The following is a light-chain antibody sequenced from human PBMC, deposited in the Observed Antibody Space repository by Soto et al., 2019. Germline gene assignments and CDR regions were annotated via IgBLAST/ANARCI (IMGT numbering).Light chain of an antibody. Sequence: EIVLAQSPGTLSLSPGQRATLSCRASQSVSRDYVAWYQHKPGQAPRLLIYAASSRPSGIPDRFGGSGSGTDFTLTISRLEPEDFALYYCQQYGSSPLTFCGGTRVEFK. CDR3: QQYGSSPLT. CDR1: QSVSRDY. V-gene: IGKV3-20*01. CDR2: AAS. J-gene: IGKJ4*01.